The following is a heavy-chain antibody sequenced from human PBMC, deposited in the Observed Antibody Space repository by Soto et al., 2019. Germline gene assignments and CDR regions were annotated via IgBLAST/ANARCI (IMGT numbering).Heavy chain of an antibody. CDR2: ISGSGGST. D-gene: IGHD3-22*01. CDR3: AKACYYDSSGYGVTLYYFDY. CDR1: GFTFSSYA. J-gene: IGHJ4*02. Sequence: LRLSCAASGFTFSSYAMSWVRQAPGKGLEWVSAISGSGGSTYYADSVKGRFTISRDNSKNTLYLQMNSLRAEDTAVYYCAKACYYDSSGYGVTLYYFDYWGQGTLVTVSS. V-gene: IGHV3-23*01.